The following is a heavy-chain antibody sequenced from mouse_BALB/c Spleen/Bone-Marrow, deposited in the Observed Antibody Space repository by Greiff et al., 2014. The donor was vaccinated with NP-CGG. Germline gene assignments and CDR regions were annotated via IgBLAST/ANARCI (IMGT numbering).Heavy chain of an antibody. D-gene: IGHD1-1*01. CDR1: GFTFTDYY. Sequence: EVKVVESGGGLVQPGGSLRLSCATSGFTFTDYYMSWVRQPPGKALEWLGFIRNKANGYTTEYSASVKGRFTISRDNSQSILYLRMNILRTEDSATYYCARDRNYDINWYFDVWGAGTTVTVSS. CDR3: ARDRNYDINWYFDV. CDR2: IRNKANGYTT. V-gene: IGHV7-3*02. J-gene: IGHJ1*01.